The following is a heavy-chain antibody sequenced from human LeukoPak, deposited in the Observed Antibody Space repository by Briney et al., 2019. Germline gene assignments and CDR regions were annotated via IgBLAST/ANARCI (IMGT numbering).Heavy chain of an antibody. CDR3: ARESAYYYDSSGYYSLAFDI. D-gene: IGHD3-22*01. Sequence: ASVKVSCKASGYTFTSYGISWERQAPGQGLEWMGWISAYNGNTNYAQKPQGRVTMTTDTSTSTAYMELRSLRSDDTAVYYCARESAYYYDSSGYYSLAFDIWGQGTMVTVSS. CDR2: ISAYNGNT. CDR1: GYTFTSYG. J-gene: IGHJ3*02. V-gene: IGHV1-18*01.